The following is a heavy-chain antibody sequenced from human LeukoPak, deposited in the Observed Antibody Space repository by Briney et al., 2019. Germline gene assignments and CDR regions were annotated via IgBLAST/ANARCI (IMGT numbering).Heavy chain of an antibody. Sequence: GESLKISCKVSGYTFTNYWIGWVRQTPGKGLEWMGIIYPGDSDTKYSPSFQGQVTISADKSISTAYLQWSTLKASDTAIYYCARSNYDILTVLFDYWGQGTLVSVSS. D-gene: IGHD3-9*01. CDR1: GYTFTNYW. J-gene: IGHJ4*02. CDR2: IYPGDSDT. V-gene: IGHV5-51*01. CDR3: ARSNYDILTVLFDY.